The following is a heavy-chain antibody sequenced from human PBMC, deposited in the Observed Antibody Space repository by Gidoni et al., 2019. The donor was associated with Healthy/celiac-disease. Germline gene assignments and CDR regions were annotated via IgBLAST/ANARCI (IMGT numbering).Heavy chain of an antibody. V-gene: IGHV4-34*01. CDR1: GGSFSGYY. CDR3: ARALLYRDYYSWFDP. CDR2: INHSGST. Sequence: QVQLQQWGAGLLQPSETLSLTCAVYGGSFSGYYWSWIRQPPGTGLEWIGEINHSGSTNYNPPLKIRVTISVDTSKNQFSLKLSSVTAADTAVYYCARALLYRDYYSWFDPWGHGTLVTVSS. J-gene: IGHJ5*02. D-gene: IGHD2-21*02.